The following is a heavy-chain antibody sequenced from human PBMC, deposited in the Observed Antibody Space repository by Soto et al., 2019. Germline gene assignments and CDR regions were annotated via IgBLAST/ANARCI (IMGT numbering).Heavy chain of an antibody. CDR1: GGTFSSYA. D-gene: IGHD1-26*01. J-gene: IGHJ5*02. CDR3: ASSKASLGPKIHWFDP. CDR2: IIPIFGTA. V-gene: IGHV1-69*13. Sequence: SVKVSCKASGGTFSSYAISWVRQAPGQGLEWMGGIIPIFGTANYAQKFQGRVTITADESTSTAYMELSSLRSEDTAVYYCASSKASLGPKIHWFDPWGQGTLVTVSS.